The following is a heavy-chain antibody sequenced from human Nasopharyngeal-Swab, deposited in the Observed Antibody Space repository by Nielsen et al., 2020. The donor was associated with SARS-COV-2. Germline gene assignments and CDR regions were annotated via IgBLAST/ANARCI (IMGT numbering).Heavy chain of an antibody. CDR1: GYTFTSYY. Sequence: ASVKVSCKASGYTFTSYYIHWVRQAPGQGLEWMGIINPSGGSKSNAQKFQGRVTMTRDTSTSTVYMDLSSLRSEDTAVYYCARDPERPYYYGSGPDYWGQGTLVTVSS. D-gene: IGHD3-10*01. CDR2: INPSGGSK. V-gene: IGHV1-46*01. CDR3: ARDPERPYYYGSGPDY. J-gene: IGHJ4*02.